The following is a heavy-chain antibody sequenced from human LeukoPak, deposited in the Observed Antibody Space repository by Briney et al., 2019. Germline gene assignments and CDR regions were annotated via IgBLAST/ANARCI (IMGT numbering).Heavy chain of an antibody. CDR3: ARVVATIYYYYYMDV. CDR1: GGSISSYY. V-gene: IGHV4-59*01. J-gene: IGHJ6*03. Sequence: SETLSLTCTVSGGSISSYYWSWIRQPPGKGLEWIGYIYYSGSTNYNPSLKSRVTISVDTSKNQFSLKLSSVTAADTAVYYCARVVATIYYYYYMDVWGKGTTVTISS. CDR2: IYYSGST. D-gene: IGHD5-12*01.